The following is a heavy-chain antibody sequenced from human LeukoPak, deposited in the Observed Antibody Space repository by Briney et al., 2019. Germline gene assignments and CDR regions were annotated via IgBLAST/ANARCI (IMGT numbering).Heavy chain of an antibody. J-gene: IGHJ4*02. Sequence: GASLKISCKGFGSNFTTYWIGWVRQKPGKGLEWMGIIYPGDSDTRYSPSFQGQVTISADKSISTAYLQWRSLKASDTAIYYCARSTTFEYRGQGTLVTVSS. CDR2: IYPGDSDT. CDR1: GSNFTTYW. V-gene: IGHV5-51*01. D-gene: IGHD1-7*01. CDR3: ARSTTFEY.